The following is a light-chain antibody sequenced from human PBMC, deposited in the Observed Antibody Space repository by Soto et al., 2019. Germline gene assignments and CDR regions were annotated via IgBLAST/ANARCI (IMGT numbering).Light chain of an antibody. J-gene: IGKJ4*01. CDR1: QSVSSN. V-gene: IGKV3D-15*01. Sequence: EIVMTHSPATLSVSPGERATLSCRASQSVSSNLAWYQQKPGQAPRLLIYDASNRATGIPARFSGSGSGTEFTLTISSLQSEDCAIYYCQQYHTWPITFGGGTKV. CDR3: QQYHTWPIT. CDR2: DAS.